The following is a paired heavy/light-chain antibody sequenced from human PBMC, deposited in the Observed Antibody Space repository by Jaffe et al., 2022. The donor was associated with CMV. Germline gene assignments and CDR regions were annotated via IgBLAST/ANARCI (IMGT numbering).Heavy chain of an antibody. CDR3: ARDDFWSGDPEGVGYYYYMDV. CDR2: IIPILGIA. V-gene: IGHV1-69*09. D-gene: IGHD3-3*01. CDR1: GGTFSSYA. Sequence: QVQLVQSGAEVKKPGSSVKVSCKASGGTFSSYAISWVRQAPGQGLEWMGRIIPILGIANYAQKFQGRVTITADKSTSTAYMELSSLRSEDTAVYYCARDDFWSGDPEGVGYYYYMDVWGKGTTVTVSS. J-gene: IGHJ6*03.
Light chain of an antibody. CDR3: QQSYSTPSWT. Sequence: DIQMTQSPSSLSASVGDRVTITCRASQSISSYLNWYQQKPGKAPKLLIYAASSLQSGVPSRFSGSGSGTDFTLTISSLQPEDFATYYCQQSYSTPSWTFGQGTKVEIK. J-gene: IGKJ1*01. CDR1: QSISSY. CDR2: AAS. V-gene: IGKV1-39*01.